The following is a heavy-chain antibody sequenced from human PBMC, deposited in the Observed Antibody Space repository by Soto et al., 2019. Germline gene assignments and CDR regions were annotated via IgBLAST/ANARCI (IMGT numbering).Heavy chain of an antibody. CDR1: GFTFSSYA. Sequence: PGGSLRLSCAASGFTFSSYAMSWVRQAPGKGLEWVSAICDSGGSTYYADSVKGRFTISRDNSKNTLYLQMNSLRAEDTAVYYCAREGYSSRVSRKYFQHWGQGTLVTVSS. V-gene: IGHV3-23*01. CDR2: ICDSGGST. D-gene: IGHD6-13*01. CDR3: AREGYSSRVSRKYFQH. J-gene: IGHJ1*01.